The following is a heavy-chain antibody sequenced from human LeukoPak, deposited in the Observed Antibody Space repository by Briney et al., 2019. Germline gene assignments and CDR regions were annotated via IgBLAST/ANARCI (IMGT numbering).Heavy chain of an antibody. D-gene: IGHD3-22*01. CDR1: GYSFTSYW. J-gene: IGHJ3*02. V-gene: IGHV5-51*01. Sequence: HGESLKISCKGSGYSFTSYWIGWVRQMPGKGLAWMGIIYPGDSDTRYSPSFQGQVTISADKSISTAYLQWSSLKASDTAMYYCARSEPYYYDSSGTDAFDIWGQGTMVTVSS. CDR2: IYPGDSDT. CDR3: ARSEPYYYDSSGTDAFDI.